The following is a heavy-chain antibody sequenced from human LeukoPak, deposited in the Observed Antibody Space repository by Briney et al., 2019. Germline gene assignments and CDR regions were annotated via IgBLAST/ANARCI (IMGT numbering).Heavy chain of an antibody. D-gene: IGHD4-17*01. V-gene: IGHV3-74*01. Sequence: PGGSLRLSCAASGFTFSSYWMHWVRQAPGKGLVWVSRINTDGISTNYADSVKGRFTISRDNAKNSLYLQMNSLRAEDTAVYYCAREVTVTNDGYWGQGTLVTVSS. CDR3: AREVTVTNDGY. CDR1: GFTFSSYW. CDR2: INTDGIST. J-gene: IGHJ4*02.